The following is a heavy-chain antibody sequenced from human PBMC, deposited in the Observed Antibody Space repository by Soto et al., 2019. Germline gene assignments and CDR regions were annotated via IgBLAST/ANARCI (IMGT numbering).Heavy chain of an antibody. D-gene: IGHD2-2*01. V-gene: IGHV2-5*01. Sequence: SGPTLVNPTQTLTLTCTFSGFSLRTHGVGVGWFRQPPGKALEWLALIYWNDDQRYSPSLRGRLTINKDTSKNQVVLTMNNRGAVDTATHYCAHEVPSPRNWFDHWGPGTLVTVSS. CDR1: GFSLRTHGVG. J-gene: IGHJ5*02. CDR2: IYWNDDQ. CDR3: AHEVPSPRNWFDH.